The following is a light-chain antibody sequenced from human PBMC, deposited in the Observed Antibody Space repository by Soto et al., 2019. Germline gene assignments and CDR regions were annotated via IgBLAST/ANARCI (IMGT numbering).Light chain of an antibody. V-gene: IGKV3-20*01. J-gene: IGKJ1*01. CDR2: GIS. Sequence: EIVLTQSPGTLSLSPGERATLSCRASHTISSSYLAWYQQKPGQAPRLLMYGISRRATGIPDRFSGSGSGTDFTLTITRLEHEDFAVYYCKQYVTSSPRTFGQGTKVQIK. CDR1: HTISSSY. CDR3: KQYVTSSPRT.